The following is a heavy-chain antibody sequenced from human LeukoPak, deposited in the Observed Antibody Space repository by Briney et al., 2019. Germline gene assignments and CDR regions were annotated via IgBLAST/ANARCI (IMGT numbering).Heavy chain of an antibody. CDR1: GYSISSGYY. Sequence: SETLSLTCTVSGYSISSGYYWGWIRQPPGKGLEWIGSIYHSGSTYYNPSLKSRVTMSVDTSKNQFSLKLSSVTAADTAVYYCARDEYGSGSYYNSPAYYYYYMDVWGKGTTVTISS. CDR3: ARDEYGSGSYYNSPAYYYYYMDV. CDR2: IYHSGST. V-gene: IGHV4-38-2*02. D-gene: IGHD3-10*01. J-gene: IGHJ6*03.